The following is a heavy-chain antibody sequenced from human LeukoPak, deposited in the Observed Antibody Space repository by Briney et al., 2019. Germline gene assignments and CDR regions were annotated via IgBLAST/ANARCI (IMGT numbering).Heavy chain of an antibody. CDR3: ARGLDSSGYYSDY. Sequence: GGSLRLSCAASGFTFSDYYMSWIRQAPGKGLEWVSYISSSGSTIYYADSVKGRFTISRDNTKNSLYLQMDSLRAEDTAVYFCARGLDSSGYYSDYWGQGTLVTVSS. CDR2: ISSSGSTI. CDR1: GFTFSDYY. V-gene: IGHV3-11*01. D-gene: IGHD3-22*01. J-gene: IGHJ4*02.